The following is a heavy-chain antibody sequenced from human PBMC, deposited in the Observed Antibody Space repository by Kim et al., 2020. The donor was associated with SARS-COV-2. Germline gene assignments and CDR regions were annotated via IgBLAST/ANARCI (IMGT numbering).Heavy chain of an antibody. Sequence: ASVKVSCKASGYTFTSYAMHWVRQAPGQRLEWMGWINAGNGNTKYSQKFQGRVTITRDTSASTAYMELSSLRSEDTAVYYCARGGVLWFGELLEGDDYWGQGTLVTVSS. CDR1: GYTFTSYA. V-gene: IGHV1-3*01. J-gene: IGHJ4*02. D-gene: IGHD3-10*01. CDR3: ARGGVLWFGELLEGDDY. CDR2: INAGNGNT.